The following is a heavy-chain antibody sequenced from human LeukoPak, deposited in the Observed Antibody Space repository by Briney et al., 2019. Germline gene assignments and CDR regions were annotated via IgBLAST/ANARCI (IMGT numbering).Heavy chain of an antibody. CDR3: ARVRYVVASGYYFDS. V-gene: IGHV3-48*03. Sequence: QPGGSLRLSCAASGFTFSSYEMNWVRQAPGKGLEWVSYISSSGSTIYYADSVKGRFTISRDNAKNSLYLQMNSLRDEDTAVFYCARVRYVVASGYYFDSWGQGTLVTVSS. CDR2: ISSSGSTI. J-gene: IGHJ4*02. D-gene: IGHD2-2*01. CDR1: GFTFSSYE.